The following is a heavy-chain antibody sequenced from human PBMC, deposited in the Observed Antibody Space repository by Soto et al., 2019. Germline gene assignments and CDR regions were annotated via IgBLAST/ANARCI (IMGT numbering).Heavy chain of an antibody. V-gene: IGHV3-33*01. CDR2: IWYDGSNK. CDR1: GFSFSNYG. CDR3: ARDYDSSGYSPAY. Sequence: QVQLVESGGGVVQPGRSLRLSCAASGFSFSNYGMHWVRQAPGKGLEWVAVIWYDGSNKYYADSVKGRLTIPRDNPKNTLYLQMNGLRVEDTAVYYCARDYDSSGYSPAYWGQGTLVTVSS. J-gene: IGHJ4*02. D-gene: IGHD3-22*01.